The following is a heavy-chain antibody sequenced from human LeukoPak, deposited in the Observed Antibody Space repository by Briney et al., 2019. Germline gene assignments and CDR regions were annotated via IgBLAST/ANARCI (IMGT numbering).Heavy chain of an antibody. Sequence: GASVKVSCKASGYTFTNYYMHWVRQAPGQGLEWMGIINPSGGFTTYAKKFQGRVTMTRDTSTSTVYMELSSLRSEDTAVYYCARDDCRGGSCYPGNLWGRGTLVTVSS. D-gene: IGHD2-15*01. J-gene: IGHJ2*01. CDR1: GYTFTNYY. CDR3: ARDDCRGGSCYPGNL. CDR2: INPSGGFT. V-gene: IGHV1-46*01.